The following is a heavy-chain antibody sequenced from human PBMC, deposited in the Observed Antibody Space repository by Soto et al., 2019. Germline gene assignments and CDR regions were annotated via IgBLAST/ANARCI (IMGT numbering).Heavy chain of an antibody. Sequence: GGSLRLSCAASGFTFSSYSMNWVRQAPGKGLEWVSYISSSSSTIYYADSVKGRFTISRDNAKNSLYLQMNSLRAEDTAVYYCARAIVVSWFDPWGQGTLVTVSS. CDR3: ARAIVVSWFDP. CDR2: ISSSSSTI. D-gene: IGHD2-2*01. J-gene: IGHJ5*02. V-gene: IGHV3-48*01. CDR1: GFTFSSYS.